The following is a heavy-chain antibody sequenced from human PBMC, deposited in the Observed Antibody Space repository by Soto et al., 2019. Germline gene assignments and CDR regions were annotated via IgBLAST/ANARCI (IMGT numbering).Heavy chain of an antibody. Sequence: QVQLVESGGGVVQPGRSLRLSCAASGFTFSSYGMHWVRQAPGKGLEWVAVISYDGSNKYYADSVKGRFTISRDNSKKTLYLQMNSLRAEDTAVYYCAKTATGTTLDYWGQGTLVTGSS. J-gene: IGHJ4*02. CDR3: AKTATGTTLDY. V-gene: IGHV3-30*18. CDR1: GFTFSSYG. CDR2: ISYDGSNK. D-gene: IGHD4-17*01.